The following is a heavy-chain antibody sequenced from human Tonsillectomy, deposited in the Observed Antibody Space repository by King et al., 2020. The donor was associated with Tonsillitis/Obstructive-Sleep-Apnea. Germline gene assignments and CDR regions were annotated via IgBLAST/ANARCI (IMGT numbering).Heavy chain of an antibody. D-gene: IGHD3/OR15-3a*01. J-gene: IGHJ4*02. V-gene: IGHV3-30*18. Sequence: VQLVESGGGVVQPERSLRLSCAASGFTFSTYGMHWVRQAPGKGLEWVAVISYDESNEYYADSVKGRFTISRDNSKNTLYLEMNTLRAEDTAVYYCAKDLTYVDFWTCFDCCGPGTLVTVSA. CDR2: ISYDESNE. CDR3: AKDLTYVDFWTCFDC. CDR1: GFTFSTYG.